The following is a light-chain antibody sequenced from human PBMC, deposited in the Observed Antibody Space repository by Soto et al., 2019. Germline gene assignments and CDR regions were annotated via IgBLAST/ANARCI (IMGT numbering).Light chain of an antibody. V-gene: IGLV2-14*03. CDR2: DAS. CDR3: SSYTPSGTLV. Sequence: QSALTQPASVSGSPGQSITISCTGTSSDVGGYKYVSWYQQHPGKAPKLIIYDASNRPSGVSKRFSGSKSGNTASLTISGLQAEDEADYYCSSYTPSGTLVFGGGTKLTVL. J-gene: IGLJ2*01. CDR1: SSDVGGYKY.